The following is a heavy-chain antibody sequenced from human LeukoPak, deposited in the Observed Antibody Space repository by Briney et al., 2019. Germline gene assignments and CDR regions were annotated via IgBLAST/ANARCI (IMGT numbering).Heavy chain of an antibody. D-gene: IGHD6-19*01. Sequence: SETLSLTCTVSGGSISSYYWSWIRQSPGKGLEWIGYIYYGGSTNFNPSLKSRVTISVDTSKNQFSLKLSSVTAADTAVYYCARASSGWYNWFDPWGQGTLVTVSS. V-gene: IGHV4-59*01. CDR3: ARASSGWYNWFDP. CDR1: GGSISSYY. CDR2: IYYGGST. J-gene: IGHJ5*02.